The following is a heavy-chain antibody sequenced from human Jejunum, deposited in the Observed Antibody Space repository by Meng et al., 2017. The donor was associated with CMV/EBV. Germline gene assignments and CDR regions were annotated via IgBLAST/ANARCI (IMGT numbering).Heavy chain of an antibody. V-gene: IGHV7-4-1*02. Sequence: QVQMVQSGSELKKPEASVKVSCKVSGYTFTSYAMNWVRQAPGQGLEWMGWINTNTGNPTYAQGLTGRFVFSLDTSVSTAYLQISSLKAADTAVYYCARLYCSGGSCYTIDYWGQGTLVTVSS. CDR3: ARLYCSGGSCYTIDY. CDR1: GYTFTSYA. D-gene: IGHD2-15*01. CDR2: INTNTGNP. J-gene: IGHJ4*02.